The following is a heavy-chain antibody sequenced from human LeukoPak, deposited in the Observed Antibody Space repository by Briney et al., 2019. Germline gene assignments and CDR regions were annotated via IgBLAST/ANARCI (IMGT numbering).Heavy chain of an antibody. J-gene: IGHJ4*02. CDR1: GGSISSGGYY. D-gene: IGHD3-10*01. CDR2: IYYSGST. Sequence: SQTLSLTCTVSGGSISSGGYYWSWIRQPPGKGLEWIGYIYYSGSTNYNPSLKSRVTISVDMSKNQFSLKLSSVTAADTAVYYCARSEGSGSYYFLGYWGQGTLVTVSS. V-gene: IGHV4-61*08. CDR3: ARSEGSGSYYFLGY.